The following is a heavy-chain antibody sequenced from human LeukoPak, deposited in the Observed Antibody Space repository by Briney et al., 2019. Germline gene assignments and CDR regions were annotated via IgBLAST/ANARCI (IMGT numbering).Heavy chain of an antibody. CDR2: IYTSGST. D-gene: IGHD3-22*01. CDR1: GGSISSYY. J-gene: IGHJ3*02. CDR3: ARGDSSGSLDAFDI. Sequence: PSETLSLTCTVSGGSISSYYWSWLRQPAGKGLEWIGRIYTSGSTNYNPSLKSRVTMSVDTSKNQFSLKLSSVTAADTAVYYCARGDSSGSLDAFDIWGQGTMVTVSS. V-gene: IGHV4-4*07.